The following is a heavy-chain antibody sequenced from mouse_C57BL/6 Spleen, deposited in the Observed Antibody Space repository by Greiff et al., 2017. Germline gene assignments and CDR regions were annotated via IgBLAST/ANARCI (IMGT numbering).Heavy chain of an antibody. V-gene: IGHV1-53*01. D-gene: IGHD2-3*01. CDR3: ARDGYNVGYAMDD. Sequence: QVQLQQPGTELVKPGASVKLSCKASGYTFTSYWMHWVKQRPGQGLEWIGNINPSNGGTNYNEKFKSKATLTVDKSYSTAYMQLSSLTSEDSAVYYCARDGYNVGYAMDDWGQGTTVTVST. CDR1: GYTFTSYW. CDR2: INPSNGGT. J-gene: IGHJ4*01.